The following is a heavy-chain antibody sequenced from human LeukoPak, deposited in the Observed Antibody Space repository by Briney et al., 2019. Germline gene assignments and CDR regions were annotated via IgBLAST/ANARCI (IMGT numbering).Heavy chain of an antibody. V-gene: IGHV1-3*01. CDR2: INAGNGNT. J-gene: IGHJ3*02. Sequence: ASVKVSCKASGYTFTSYAMHWVRQAPGQRLEWMGWINAGNGNTKYSQKFQGRVTITRDTSASTAYMELSSLRSEDTAVYYCARVQISGIAAARVRVTPANDAFDIWGQGTMVTVSS. D-gene: IGHD6-13*01. CDR3: ARVQISGIAAARVRVTPANDAFDI. CDR1: GYTFTSYA.